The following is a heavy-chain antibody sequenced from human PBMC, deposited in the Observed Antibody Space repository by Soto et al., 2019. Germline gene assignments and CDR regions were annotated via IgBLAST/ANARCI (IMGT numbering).Heavy chain of an antibody. CDR2: ISGRGGVT. CDR1: GFTFRNQD. V-gene: IGHV3-23*01. CDR3: AKDRQFRSYYESAGHYND. J-gene: IGHJ4*02. D-gene: IGHD3-22*01. Sequence: EVQLLESGGGLVQPGGSLRLTCVGSGFTFRNQDMRWVRQAPGKGLEWVSGISGRGGVTYYADSAKGRFTISRDNSKNTLYLQMNNLRANDTAVYYCAKDRQFRSYYESAGHYNDWGQGTLVTVSS.